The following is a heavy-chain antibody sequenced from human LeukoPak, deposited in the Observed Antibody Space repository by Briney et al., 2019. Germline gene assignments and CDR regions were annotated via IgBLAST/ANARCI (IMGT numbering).Heavy chain of an antibody. CDR1: GFTFRSYS. CDR2: ISGSGGNT. D-gene: IGHD3-16*01. V-gene: IGHV3-23*01. CDR3: AKTGLRFFDY. Sequence: GGSLRLSCAASGFTFRSYSMKWVRQAPREGLEWVSGISGSGGNTYYADSVKSRFTISRDNSKNTLYLQMNSLRAEDTAVYYCAKTGLRFFDYWGQGTLVTVSS. J-gene: IGHJ4*02.